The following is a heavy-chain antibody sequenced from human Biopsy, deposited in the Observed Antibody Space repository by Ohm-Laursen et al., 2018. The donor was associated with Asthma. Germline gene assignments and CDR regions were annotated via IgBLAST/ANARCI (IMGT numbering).Heavy chain of an antibody. CDR1: GGTFNTYV. CDR2: INSVFGTT. D-gene: IGHD2-2*01. Sequence: VKISCKSLGGTFNTYVIGWVRQAPGQGLEWMGGINSVFGTTTSPQKFQDRATITADDSRSTVYMELSSLRSEDTAVYYCARKAGSCISRTCYSLDFWGQGTLVTVSS. J-gene: IGHJ4*02. CDR3: ARKAGSCISRTCYSLDF. V-gene: IGHV1-69*13.